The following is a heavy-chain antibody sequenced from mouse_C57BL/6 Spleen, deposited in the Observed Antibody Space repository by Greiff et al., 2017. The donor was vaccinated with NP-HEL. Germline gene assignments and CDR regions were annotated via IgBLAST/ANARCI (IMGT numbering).Heavy chain of an antibody. CDR1: GYTFTSYW. CDR3: ARRGYSNYYFDY. D-gene: IGHD2-5*01. J-gene: IGHJ2*01. V-gene: IGHV1-61*01. Sequence: QVQLQQPGAELVRPGSSVKLSCKASGYTFTSYWMDWVKQRPGQGLEWIGNIYPSDSETHYNQKFKDKATLTVDKSSSTAYMQLSSLTSEDSAVYYCARRGYSNYYFDYWGQGTTLTVSS. CDR2: IYPSDSET.